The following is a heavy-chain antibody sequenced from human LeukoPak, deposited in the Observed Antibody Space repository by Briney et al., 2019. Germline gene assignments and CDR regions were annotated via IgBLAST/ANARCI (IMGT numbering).Heavy chain of an antibody. D-gene: IGHD5-18*01. CDR1: GYTFTDYP. V-gene: IGHV7-4-1*02. J-gene: IGHJ4*02. CDR3: ARPRGYSYGYLDY. Sequence: ASVKVSCKASGYTFTDYPMNWVRQAPGQGLEWMGWINTDTGNPTYAQGFTGHYVFSLDTSVSTAYLQIISLKAEDTAVYYCARPRGYSYGYLDYWGQGTLVTVSS. CDR2: INTDTGNP.